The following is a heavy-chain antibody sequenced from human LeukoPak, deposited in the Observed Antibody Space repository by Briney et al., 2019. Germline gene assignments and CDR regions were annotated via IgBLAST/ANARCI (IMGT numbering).Heavy chain of an antibody. CDR2: INPNSGGT. D-gene: IGHD3-9*01. J-gene: IGHJ5*02. Sequence: ASVKVSCKASGYTFTGYYMHWVRQAPGQGLEWMGWINPNSGGTNYAQKFQGRVTMTRDTSISTAYMELSRLRSGDTAVYYCAREDLGDDILTGHNWFDPWGQGTLVTVSS. CDR3: AREDLGDDILTGHNWFDP. CDR1: GYTFTGYY. V-gene: IGHV1-2*02.